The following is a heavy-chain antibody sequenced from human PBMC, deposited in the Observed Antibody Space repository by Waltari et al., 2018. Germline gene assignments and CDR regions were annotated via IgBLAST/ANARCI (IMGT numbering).Heavy chain of an antibody. CDR3: ARHNYGDYEPYFDY. V-gene: IGHV4-39*01. D-gene: IGHD4-17*01. Sequence: QLQLQASGPGLVKPSEPLSLTCPVSGGSISSSSYYWGWIRQPPGKGLEWIGSIYYSGSTYYNPSLKSRVTISVDTSKNQFSLKLSSVTAADTAVYYCARHNYGDYEPYFDYWGQGTLVTVSS. J-gene: IGHJ4*02. CDR1: GGSISSSSYY. CDR2: IYYSGST.